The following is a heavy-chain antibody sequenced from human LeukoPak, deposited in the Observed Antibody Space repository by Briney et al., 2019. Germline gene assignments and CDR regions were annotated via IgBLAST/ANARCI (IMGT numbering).Heavy chain of an antibody. CDR3: ARDNYYGSGRRFDY. CDR2: INHSGST. CDR1: GGSFSGYY. V-gene: IGHV4-34*01. Sequence: KPSETLSLTCAVYGGSFSGYYWSWIRQPPGKGLEWIGEINHSGSTNYNPSLKSRVTISVDTSKNQFSLKLSSVTAADTAVYYCARDNYYGSGRRFDYWGQGTLVTVSS. J-gene: IGHJ4*02. D-gene: IGHD3-10*01.